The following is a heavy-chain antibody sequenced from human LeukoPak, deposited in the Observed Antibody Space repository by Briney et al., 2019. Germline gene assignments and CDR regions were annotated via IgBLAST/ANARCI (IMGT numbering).Heavy chain of an antibody. Sequence: GGSLRLSCAASGFTFSSYAMHWVRQAPGKGLEYVSAISSNGVSTYYANSVKGRFTISRDNSKNTLYLQMGSLRAEDMAVYYCARDEGMATPRGRETFDYWGQGTLVTVSS. V-gene: IGHV3-64*01. D-gene: IGHD5-24*01. J-gene: IGHJ4*02. CDR3: ARDEGMATPRGRETFDY. CDR1: GFTFSSYA. CDR2: ISSNGVST.